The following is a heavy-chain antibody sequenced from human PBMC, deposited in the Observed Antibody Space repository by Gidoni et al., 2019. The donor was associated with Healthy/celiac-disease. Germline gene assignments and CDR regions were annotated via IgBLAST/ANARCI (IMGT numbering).Heavy chain of an antibody. V-gene: IGHV4-34*01. CDR1: GGSFSGYY. J-gene: IGHJ4*02. Sequence: QVQLQQWGAGLLKPSETLSLTCAVSGGSFSGYYWSWIRQPPGKGLEWIGEINHSGSTNYNPSLKSRVTISVDTSKTQFSLKVSSVTAADTAVYYCARDGSGYIYFDYWGQGTLVTVSS. D-gene: IGHD3-22*01. CDR3: ARDGSGYIYFDY. CDR2: INHSGST.